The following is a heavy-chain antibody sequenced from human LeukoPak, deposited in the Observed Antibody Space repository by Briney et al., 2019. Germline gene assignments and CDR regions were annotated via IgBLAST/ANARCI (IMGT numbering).Heavy chain of an antibody. J-gene: IGHJ4*02. CDR2: ISSSSSTI. V-gene: IGHV3-48*01. CDR1: GFTFSSFI. CDR3: ARDQGGGPRPGFDY. Sequence: GGSLRLSCTASGFTFSSFIMNWVRQAPGKGLEWVSYISSSSSTIYYADSVKGRFTISRDNAKNSLYLQMNSLRAEDTAVYYCARDQGGGPRPGFDYWGQGTLVTVSS. D-gene: IGHD2-15*01.